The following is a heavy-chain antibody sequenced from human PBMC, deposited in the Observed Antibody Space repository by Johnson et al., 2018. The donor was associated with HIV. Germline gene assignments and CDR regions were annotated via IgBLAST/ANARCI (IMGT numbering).Heavy chain of an antibody. CDR2: LYSGGST. Sequence: VQLVESGGGLVQPGGSLRLSCAASGFTVSSNYMNWVRQAPGKGLEWVSVLYSGGSTYYADFVKDRFIISRDNSKNSLYLQMNSLRAEDTAVYYCARDTSWSDTGSIDAFDIWGQGTMVTVSS. J-gene: IGHJ3*02. CDR1: GFTVSSNY. D-gene: IGHD1-14*01. CDR3: ARDTSWSDTGSIDAFDI. V-gene: IGHV3-66*01.